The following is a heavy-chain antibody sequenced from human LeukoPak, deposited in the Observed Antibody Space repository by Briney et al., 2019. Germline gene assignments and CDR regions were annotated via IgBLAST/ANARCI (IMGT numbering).Heavy chain of an antibody. D-gene: IGHD4-23*01. J-gene: IGHJ6*02. CDR1: GRSISSYY. V-gene: IGHV4-59*01. CDR2: IYYSGST. CDR3: ARGPTTVVTPGKMYYYGMDV. Sequence: PSETLSLTCTVSGRSISSYYWSWIRQPPGKGLEWIGYIYYSGSTNYNPSLKSRVTISVDTSKNQFSLKLSSVTAADTAVYYCARGPTTVVTPGKMYYYGMDVWGQGTTVTVSS.